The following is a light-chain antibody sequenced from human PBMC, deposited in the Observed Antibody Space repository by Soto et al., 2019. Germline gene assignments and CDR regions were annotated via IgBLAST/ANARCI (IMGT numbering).Light chain of an antibody. Sequence: EIVMTQSPATLSVSPGERATLSCRASQSVSSNLAWYQQKPGQAPRLLIYGASTRATGIPGRFSGSGTETEFTLNISSLQSEDFAVYYCQQYNNWPPTYTFGQGTKLEIK. CDR3: QQYNNWPPTYT. CDR2: GAS. J-gene: IGKJ2*01. CDR1: QSVSSN. V-gene: IGKV3-15*01.